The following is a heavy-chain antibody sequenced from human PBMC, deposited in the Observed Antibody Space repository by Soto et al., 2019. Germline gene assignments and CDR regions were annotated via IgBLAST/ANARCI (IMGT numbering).Heavy chain of an antibody. D-gene: IGHD2-15*01. CDR3: ARRASGYCSSGSCWYFDL. Sequence: EVQLVQSATEVKKAGESLKISCKGSGYSFISNWIGWVRQMPGKGLEWMGIIYPGDSDTRYSPSFQGQVTVSADKSISTAYLQWSNLKASDNAIYYCARRASGYCSSGSCWYFDLWGRGTLVTVSS. CDR2: IYPGDSDT. J-gene: IGHJ2*01. CDR1: GYSFISNW. V-gene: IGHV5-51*03.